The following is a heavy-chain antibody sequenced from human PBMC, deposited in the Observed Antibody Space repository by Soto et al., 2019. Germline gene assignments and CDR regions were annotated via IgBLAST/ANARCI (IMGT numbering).Heavy chain of an antibody. CDR2: IRSKAYGGTT. Sequence: PGGSLRLSCTASGFTFGDYAMSWFRQAPGKRLEWVGFIRSKAYGGTTEYAASVKGRFTISRDDSKSIAYLQMNSLKTEDTAVYYCTRDHSTFYDFLSGPRPHVFDIWGQGTMVTVSS. J-gene: IGHJ3*02. D-gene: IGHD3-9*01. CDR3: TRDHSTFYDFLSGPRPHVFDI. CDR1: GFTFGDYA. V-gene: IGHV3-49*03.